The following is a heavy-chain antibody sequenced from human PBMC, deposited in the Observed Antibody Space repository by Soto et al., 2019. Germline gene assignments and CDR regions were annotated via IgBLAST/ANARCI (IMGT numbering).Heavy chain of an antibody. Sequence: EVQLLESGGGLVQPGGSLRLSCAASGFTFSNHAMSWVRQAPGKGLEWVSAISGNGISTYYADSVRGRFTISRDNSKNTLYLQMNRLRADDTAVYYCARDAIAMVRGTNNWLDPWGQGTLVTVST. CDR1: GFTFSNHA. CDR3: ARDAIAMVRGTNNWLDP. D-gene: IGHD3-10*01. J-gene: IGHJ5*02. V-gene: IGHV3-23*01. CDR2: ISGNGIST.